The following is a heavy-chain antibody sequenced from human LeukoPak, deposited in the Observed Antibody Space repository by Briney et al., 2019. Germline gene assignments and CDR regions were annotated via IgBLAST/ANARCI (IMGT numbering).Heavy chain of an antibody. CDR3: ARGDRVAGLDY. CDR1: GGSISSYY. D-gene: IGHD6-19*01. V-gene: IGHV4-4*07. J-gene: IGHJ4*02. Sequence: SETLSLTCTVSGGSISSYYWTWIRQPAGKGLEWIGRVYTSGSTNYNPSLKSRVTISVDTSKNQFSLKLSSVTAADTAVYYCARGDRVAGLDYWGQGTLVTVSS. CDR2: VYTSGST.